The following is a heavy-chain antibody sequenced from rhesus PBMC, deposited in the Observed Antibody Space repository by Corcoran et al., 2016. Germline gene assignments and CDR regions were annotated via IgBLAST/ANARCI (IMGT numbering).Heavy chain of an antibody. CDR2: IYGSGGGT. CDR1: GGSISDDYY. Sequence: QVQLQESGPGLVKPSETLSLTCAVSGGSISDDYYWSWIRQPPGKWLEWLGYIYGSGGGTNYNPSLKNRVTISIDTSKNQVSLKLSSVTAADTAVYYCASGYSGSQRFDYWGQGVLVTVSS. CDR3: ASGYSGSQRFDY. V-gene: IGHV4-106*01. J-gene: IGHJ4*01. D-gene: IGHD6-25*01.